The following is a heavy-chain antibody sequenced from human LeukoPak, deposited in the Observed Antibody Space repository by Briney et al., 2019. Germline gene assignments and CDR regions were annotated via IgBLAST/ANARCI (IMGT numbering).Heavy chain of an antibody. D-gene: IGHD1-1*01. CDR3: ARAPNWNVYWFDP. J-gene: IGHJ5*02. Sequence: GASVKVSCKASGYTFTGYYMHWVRQAPGQGLEWMGWINPNSGGTNYAQKFQGRVTMTRDTSISTAYMELSRLRSDDTAVYYCARAPNWNVYWFDPWGQGTLVTVSS. CDR1: GYTFTGYY. V-gene: IGHV1-2*02. CDR2: INPNSGGT.